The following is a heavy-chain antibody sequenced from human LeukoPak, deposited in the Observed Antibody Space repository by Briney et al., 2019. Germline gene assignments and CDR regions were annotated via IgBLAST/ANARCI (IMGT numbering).Heavy chain of an antibody. CDR1: GDTFKNYA. CDR3: VRSRSVTYGFDY. D-gene: IGHD4-17*01. J-gene: IGHJ4*02. CDR2: ILTVFGTT. Sequence: SVKVSCKASGDTFKNYAVSWVRQAPGQGLEGVGGILTVFGTTNYEQKFQGRVTITTDESASTAYMELSSLTSEDTAVYYCVRSRSVTYGFDYWGQGTLVIVSS. V-gene: IGHV1-69*05.